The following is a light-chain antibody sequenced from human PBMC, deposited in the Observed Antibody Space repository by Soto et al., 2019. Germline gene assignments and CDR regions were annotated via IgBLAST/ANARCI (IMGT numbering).Light chain of an antibody. CDR2: DAS. J-gene: IGKJ1*01. CDR3: HQYYSFPRT. Sequence: DIQMTQSPSTLSASVGDRVIITCRASQSISDYLAWYQQKPGKAPKLLIYDASNLESGVPSTFSGSGSGTEFTLTITSLQPDDFATYYCHQYYSFPRTFGQGTKVDIK. V-gene: IGKV1-5*01. CDR1: QSISDY.